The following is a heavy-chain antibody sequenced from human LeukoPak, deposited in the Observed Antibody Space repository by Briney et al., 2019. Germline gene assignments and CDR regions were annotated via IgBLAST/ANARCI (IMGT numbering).Heavy chain of an antibody. CDR2: ISYDGSNK. V-gene: IGHV3-30-3*01. Sequence: GGSLRLSCAASGFTFSSYAMHWVRQAPGKGLEWVAVISYDGSNKYYADSVKGRFTISRDNSKNTLYLRMNSLRAEDTAVYYCARGYDFWSGYTPGYWGQGTLVTVSS. J-gene: IGHJ4*02. CDR3: ARGYDFWSGYTPGY. D-gene: IGHD3-3*01. CDR1: GFTFSSYA.